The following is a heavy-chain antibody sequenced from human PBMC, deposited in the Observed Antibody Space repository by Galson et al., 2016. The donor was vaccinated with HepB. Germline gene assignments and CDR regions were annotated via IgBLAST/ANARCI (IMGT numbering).Heavy chain of an antibody. CDR1: GFTFSNYW. J-gene: IGHJ4*02. CDR3: ARDPYYYDPSDSYSGYFDF. Sequence: SLRLSCAASGFTFSNYWMHWVRQAPGKGLVWVARLNYNGGSTAYADAVKGRFTISRDNAKNTLYLQMDSLTTEDTAVYFCARDPYYYDPSDSYSGYFDFWGQGTLVTVSS. D-gene: IGHD3-22*01. CDR2: LNYNGGST. V-gene: IGHV3-74*01.